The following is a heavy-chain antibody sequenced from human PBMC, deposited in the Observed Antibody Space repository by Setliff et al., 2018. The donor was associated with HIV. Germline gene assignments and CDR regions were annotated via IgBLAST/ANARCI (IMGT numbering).Heavy chain of an antibody. V-gene: IGHV4-39*02. CDR3: ARDRYYGSGSYYTYFDY. CDR2: VYHSGNS. CDR1: GGSIRSSTYC. Sequence: SETLSLTCTVSGGSIRSSTYCWGWIRQAPGRGLEWIGSVYHSGNSYYRPSLKSRVTMSVDTSKNQFSLKLSSVTVADTAVYYCARDRYYGSGSYYTYFDYWGQGILVT. J-gene: IGHJ4*02. D-gene: IGHD3-10*01.